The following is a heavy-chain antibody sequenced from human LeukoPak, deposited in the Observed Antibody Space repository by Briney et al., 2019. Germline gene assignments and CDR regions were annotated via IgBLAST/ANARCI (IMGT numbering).Heavy chain of an antibody. J-gene: IGHJ4*02. CDR1: GFTFSSYD. D-gene: IGHD3-16*01. CDR2: LSSSGNST. V-gene: IGHV3-23*01. Sequence: PGGSLRLSCAASGFTFSSYDMTWVRQAPGKGLEWVSTLSSSGNSTYYADSVKGRFTISRDDSKNTLFLQMNSLRAGDTAVYYCAKRGQLGYWGQGTLVTVSS. CDR3: AKRGQLGY.